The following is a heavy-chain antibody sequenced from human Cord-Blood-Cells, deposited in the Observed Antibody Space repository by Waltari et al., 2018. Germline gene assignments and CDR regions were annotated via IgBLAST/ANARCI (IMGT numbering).Heavy chain of an antibody. Sequence: QVQLQQWGAGLLKPSETLSLTCAVYGGSLSGYYWSWIRQPQGKGLEWIGEIKHSGRDNYNPSLKSRVTISVDTSKNQFSLKLSSVTAADTAVYYCARGDYYDSSGYYYYYYYGMDVWGQGTTVTVSS. J-gene: IGHJ6*02. D-gene: IGHD3-22*01. CDR3: ARGDYYDSSGYYYYYYYGMDV. V-gene: IGHV4-34*01. CDR2: IKHSGRD. CDR1: GGSLSGYY.